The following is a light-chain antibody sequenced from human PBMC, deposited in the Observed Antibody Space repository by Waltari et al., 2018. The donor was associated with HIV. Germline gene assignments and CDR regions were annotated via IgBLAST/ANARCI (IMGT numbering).Light chain of an antibody. Sequence: QSALTQPASVSGSPGQSITISCTGTSSAVGIYNLVSWYQQHPGKAPKLTIYEVSKRPSGVSNRFHGSKSGNTASLTISGLQAEDEADYYCCSYAGTSTYVAFGGGTKLTVL. CDR2: EVS. J-gene: IGLJ2*01. CDR1: SSAVGIYNL. V-gene: IGLV2-23*02. CDR3: CSYAGTSTYVA.